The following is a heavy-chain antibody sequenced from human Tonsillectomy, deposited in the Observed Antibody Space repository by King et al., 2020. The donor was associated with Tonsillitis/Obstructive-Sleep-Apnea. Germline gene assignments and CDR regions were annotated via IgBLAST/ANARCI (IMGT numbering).Heavy chain of an antibody. V-gene: IGHV3-23*04. CDR1: EFNFSSYA. Sequence: VQLVESGGGLVQPGGSLRLSCAAAEFNFSSYAMSWVRQAPGKGLEWVSAISDSGGSTYYADSVKGRFTISVDNSKHTVYLQMNSLRSEDTAVYYCAKRVPSHMKLFTSYYYYMDVWGKGPTVTVSS. CDR2: ISDSGGST. J-gene: IGHJ6*03. D-gene: IGHD2-21*01. CDR3: AKRVPSHMKLFTSYYYYMDV.